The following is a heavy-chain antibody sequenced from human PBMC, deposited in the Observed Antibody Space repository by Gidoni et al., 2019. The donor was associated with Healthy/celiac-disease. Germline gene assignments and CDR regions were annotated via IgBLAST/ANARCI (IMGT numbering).Heavy chain of an antibody. CDR3: ALSRGVPGTGPYYYYYYGMDV. CDR1: GGSFSGYY. D-gene: IGHD3-10*01. CDR2: INHSGST. V-gene: IGHV4-34*01. Sequence: QVQLQQWGAGLLQPSETLSLTCAVYGGSFSGYYWSWIRQPPGKGLEWIGEINHSGSTNYNPSLKSRVTISVDTSKNQFSLKLSSVTAADTAVYYCALSRGVPGTGPYYYYYYGMDVWGQGTTVTVSS. J-gene: IGHJ6*02.